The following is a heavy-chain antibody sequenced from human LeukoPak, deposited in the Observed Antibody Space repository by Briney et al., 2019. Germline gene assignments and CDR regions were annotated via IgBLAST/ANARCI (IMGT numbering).Heavy chain of an antibody. J-gene: IGHJ4*02. D-gene: IGHD1-14*01. CDR3: ATSVPGTTYFDP. CDR1: GGSFSGYY. Sequence: PSETLSLTCAVYGGSFSGYYWTWIRQSPGKGLEWMGEINHIGSTNYNPSLKSRVTISVHTSKTPFSPNLNSVTAADTAIYYCATSVPGTTYFDPWGQGTLVTVSS. CDR2: INHIGST. V-gene: IGHV4-34*01.